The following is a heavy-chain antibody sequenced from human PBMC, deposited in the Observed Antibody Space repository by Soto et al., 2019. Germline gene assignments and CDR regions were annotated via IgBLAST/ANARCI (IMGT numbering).Heavy chain of an antibody. V-gene: IGHV3-23*01. D-gene: IGHD2-2*01. CDR2: ISSSGGRT. Sequence: GGSLRLSCAASGFTFSDNAMTWVRQAPGKGLEWVSGISSSGGRTDYADSVKGRFTISRDNSKNTMYLQMNSLRAEDTAVYYCAKDLLYCSGTSCYVAFDYWGQGTLVTVSS. CDR1: GFTFSDNA. CDR3: AKDLLYCSGTSCYVAFDY. J-gene: IGHJ4*02.